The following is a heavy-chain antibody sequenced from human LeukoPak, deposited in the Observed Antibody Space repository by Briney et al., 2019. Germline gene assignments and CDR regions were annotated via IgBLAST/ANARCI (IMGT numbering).Heavy chain of an antibody. D-gene: IGHD5-24*01. J-gene: IGHJ4*02. CDR2: ISSSSTII. CDR3: TRVGYIDEGIDY. Sequence: PGGSLRLSCAASGFTFSSHSMNWVRQAPGKGLEWISYISSSSTIIHYADSVKGRFTISRDDAKNSLYLQMNSLRAEDTAIYYCTRVGYIDEGIDYWGQGTLVTVSS. V-gene: IGHV3-48*01. CDR1: GFTFSSHS.